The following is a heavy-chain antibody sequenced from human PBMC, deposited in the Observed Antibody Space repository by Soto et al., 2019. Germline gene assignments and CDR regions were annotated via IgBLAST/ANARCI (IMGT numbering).Heavy chain of an antibody. D-gene: IGHD2-15*01. J-gene: IGHJ5*02. V-gene: IGHV1-69*01. CDR2: IIPIFGTA. CDR1: GGTYSSDA. CDR3: ARDPCSGGSCYENWFDP. Sequence: PVKVDWKGSGGTYSSDASSWGQQEPGQGLEWMGGIIPIFGTANYAQKFQGRVTITADESTSTAYMELSSLRSEDTAVYYCARDPCSGGSCYENWFDPWGQGTLVTVSS.